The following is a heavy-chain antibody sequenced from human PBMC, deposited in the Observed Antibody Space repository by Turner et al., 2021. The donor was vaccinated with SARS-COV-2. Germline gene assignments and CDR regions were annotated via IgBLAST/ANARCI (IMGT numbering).Heavy chain of an antibody. D-gene: IGHD3-10*01. CDR3: AREVGYYGSGSTNWFDP. V-gene: IGHV3-74*01. J-gene: IGHJ5*02. CDR2: INSDGSST. CDR1: RFTFCSYW. Sequence: EVQLVESGGGLVQPGGSLRLPCAASRFTFCSYWKHWVRQAPGKGLGRVSRINSDGSSTSYANSVKGRFTISRDNAKNTLYLQMNSLRAEDTAVYYCAREVGYYGSGSTNWFDPWGQGTLVTVSS.